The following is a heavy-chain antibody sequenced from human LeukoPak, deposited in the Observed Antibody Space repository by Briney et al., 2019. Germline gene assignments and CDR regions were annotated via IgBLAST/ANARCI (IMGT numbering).Heavy chain of an antibody. CDR1: GFTFSSYS. Sequence: GGSLRLSCAASGFTFSSYSMNWVRQAPGKGLEYVSAISSNGGSTYYANSVKGRFTISRDNSKNTLYLQMGSLRAEDMAVYYCARAGLAPGYWGQGTLVTVSS. V-gene: IGHV3-64*01. CDR3: ARAGLAPGY. CDR2: ISSNGGST. J-gene: IGHJ4*02. D-gene: IGHD2-21*01.